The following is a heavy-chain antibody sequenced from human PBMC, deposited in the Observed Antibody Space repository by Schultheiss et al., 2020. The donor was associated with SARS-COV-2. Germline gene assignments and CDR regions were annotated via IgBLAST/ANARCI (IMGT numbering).Heavy chain of an antibody. Sequence: SQTLSLTCTVSGGSISSYYWSWIRQPPGKGLEWIGYIYYSGSTNYNPSLKSRVTISVDTSKNQFSLKLSSVTAADTAVYYCARGVIVVIMDYWGQGTLVTVSS. D-gene: IGHD3-22*01. J-gene: IGHJ4*02. V-gene: IGHV4-59*08. CDR1: GGSISSYY. CDR3: ARGVIVVIMDY. CDR2: IYYSGST.